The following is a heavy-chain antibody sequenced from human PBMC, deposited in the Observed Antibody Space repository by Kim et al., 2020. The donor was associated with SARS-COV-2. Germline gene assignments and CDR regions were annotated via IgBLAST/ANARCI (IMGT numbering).Heavy chain of an antibody. CDR2: IYYSGST. CDR3: ARHYPNNGDYPIWSVDYSGYGMDV. V-gene: IGHV4-39*01. CDR1: GGSISSSSYY. J-gene: IGHJ6*02. D-gene: IGHD4-17*01. Sequence: SETLSLTCTVSGGSISSSSYYWGWIRQPPGKGLEWIGSIYYSGSTYYNPSLKSRVTISVDTSKNQFSLKLSSVTAADTAVYYCARHYPNNGDYPIWSVDYSGYGMDVWGQGTMVTVSS.